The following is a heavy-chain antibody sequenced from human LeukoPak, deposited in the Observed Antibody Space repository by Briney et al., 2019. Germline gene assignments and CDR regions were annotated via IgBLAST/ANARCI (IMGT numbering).Heavy chain of an antibody. Sequence: PGGSLRLSCAAPGFTVSSNYMSWVRQAPGKGLEWVSVIYSGGSTYYADSVKGRFTISRDNSKNTLYLQMNSLRAEDTAVYYCARSPGTNFDYWGQGTLVTVSS. D-gene: IGHD3-10*01. CDR2: IYSGGST. V-gene: IGHV3-53*01. CDR1: GFTVSSNY. CDR3: ARSPGTNFDY. J-gene: IGHJ4*02.